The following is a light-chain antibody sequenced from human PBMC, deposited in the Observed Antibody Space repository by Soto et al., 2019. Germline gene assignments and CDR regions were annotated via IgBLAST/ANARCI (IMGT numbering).Light chain of an antibody. CDR3: CSYTSSDTHLV. Sequence: QSALTQPASVSGSPGQSITISCTGTSSDVGGYNYVSWYQQHPGKAPKLMIYEVTNRPSGVSSRFSGSKSGNTASLTISGLQAEDEADYYGCSYTSSDTHLVFGGGTKVTVL. J-gene: IGLJ3*02. CDR1: SSDVGGYNY. V-gene: IGLV2-14*01. CDR2: EVT.